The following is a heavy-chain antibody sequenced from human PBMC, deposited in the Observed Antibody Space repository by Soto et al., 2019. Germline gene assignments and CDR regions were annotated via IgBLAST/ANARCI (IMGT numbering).Heavy chain of an antibody. D-gene: IGHD2-15*01. CDR1: GGSISRYY. J-gene: IGHJ4*02. V-gene: IGHV4-59*08. CDR3: ARRYGGTFDY. CDR2: IYYSGST. Sequence: QVQLQESGPGLVKPSETLSLTCTVSGGSISRYYWSWIRQPPGKGLAWIGYIYYSGSTNYNPSLKSRVTISVDTSKNQFSLKLSSVTAADTAVYYCARRYGGTFDYWGQGTLVTVSS.